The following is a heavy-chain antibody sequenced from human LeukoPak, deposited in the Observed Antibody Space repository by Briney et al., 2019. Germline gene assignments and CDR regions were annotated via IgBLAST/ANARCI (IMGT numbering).Heavy chain of an antibody. CDR2: LYSTGST. J-gene: IGHJ6*03. CDR1: GASISDYY. V-gene: IGHV4-4*07. CDR3: TRGSIAYYYMDV. D-gene: IGHD3-22*01. Sequence: SETLSLTCSVSGASISDYYWSWIRQSAGKGLEWIGRLYSTGSTTYNPSLKSRVTISLDTSKNRFSLRLSSVTAADTAVYYCTRGSIAYYYMDVWGKGTTVTISS.